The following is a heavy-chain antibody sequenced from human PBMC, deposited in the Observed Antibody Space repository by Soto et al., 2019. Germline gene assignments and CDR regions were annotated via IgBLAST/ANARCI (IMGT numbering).Heavy chain of an antibody. Sequence: QITLKESGPTLVKPTQTLTLTCTFSGFSLSTSGVGVGWIRQPPGKALEWLALIYWDDDKRYSPSLKSRLTITKDTSKNQVVLTMTNMDTVDTATYYCAHRPGGGSQWDYWGQGTLVTVSS. CDR2: IYWDDDK. CDR3: AHRPGGGSQWDY. V-gene: IGHV2-5*02. D-gene: IGHD1-26*01. J-gene: IGHJ4*02. CDR1: GFSLSTSGVG.